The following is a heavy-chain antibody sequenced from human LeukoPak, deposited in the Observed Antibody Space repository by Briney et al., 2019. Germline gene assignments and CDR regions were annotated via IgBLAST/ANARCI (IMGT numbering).Heavy chain of an antibody. D-gene: IGHD3-16*01. V-gene: IGHV1-69*13. J-gene: IGHJ6*02. CDR2: IIPIFGTA. Sequence: GASVKVSCTASGGTFSSYAISWVRQAPGQGLEWMGGIIPIFGTANYAQKFQGRVTITADESTSTAYMELSSLRSEDTAVYYCARDPLDYYDYVWGQPGLYGKDVWGQGTTVTVSS. CDR3: ARDPLDYYDYVWGQPGLYGKDV. CDR1: GGTFSSYA.